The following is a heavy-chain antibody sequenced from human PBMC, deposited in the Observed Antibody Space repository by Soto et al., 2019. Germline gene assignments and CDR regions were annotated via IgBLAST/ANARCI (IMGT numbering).Heavy chain of an antibody. CDR1: GFTFSSYA. CDR3: AGGHVVVVAAALDY. V-gene: IGHV3-30-3*01. D-gene: IGHD2-15*01. J-gene: IGHJ4*02. Sequence: PGGSLRLSCAASGFTFSSYAMHWVRQAPGKGLEWVAVISYDGSNKYYADSVKGRFTISRDNSKNTLYLQMNSLRAEDTAVYYCAGGHVVVVAAALDYWGQGTLVTVSS. CDR2: ISYDGSNK.